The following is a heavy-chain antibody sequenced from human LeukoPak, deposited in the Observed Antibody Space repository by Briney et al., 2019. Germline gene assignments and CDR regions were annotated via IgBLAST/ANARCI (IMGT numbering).Heavy chain of an antibody. J-gene: IGHJ6*02. CDR2: INPNSGGT. D-gene: IGHD5-12*01. CDR1: GYTFTGYY. CDR3: AREKRAWGYDRGGYYYYGMDV. V-gene: IGHV1-2*04. Sequence: GASVKVSCKASGYTFTGYYMHWVRQAPGQGLEWMGWINPNSGGTNYAQKFQGWVTMTRDTSISTAYMELSRLRSDDTAVYYCAREKRAWGYDRGGYYYYGMDVWGQGTTVTVSS.